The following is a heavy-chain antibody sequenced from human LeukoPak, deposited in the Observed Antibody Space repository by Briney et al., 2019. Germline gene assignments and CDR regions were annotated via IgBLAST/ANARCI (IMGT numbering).Heavy chain of an antibody. J-gene: IGHJ5*02. CDR1: GGSINNYY. CDR2: MYPSGST. V-gene: IGHV4-4*07. Sequence: SETLSLTCTVSGGSINNYYWSWIRQPAEKGLEWIGRMYPSGSTNYNPSLKSRLTVSLDTSKNQFSLKLSSVTAADTAVYYCAARITGTPNWFDPWGQGTLVTVSS. D-gene: IGHD1-20*01. CDR3: AARITGTPNWFDP.